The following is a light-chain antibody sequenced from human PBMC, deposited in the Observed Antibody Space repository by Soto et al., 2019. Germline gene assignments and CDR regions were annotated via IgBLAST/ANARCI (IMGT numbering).Light chain of an antibody. Sequence: QSALTQPRSVSGSPGQSVTISCSGSSSDVGGYNFVSWYQQHPGKAPKLMIYDVSKRPSGVPGRFSGSKSGNTASLTISGLQAEDEADYYCCSNAGSYTWVFGGGTKLPS. J-gene: IGLJ3*02. V-gene: IGLV2-11*01. CDR2: DVS. CDR3: CSNAGSYTWV. CDR1: SSDVGGYNF.